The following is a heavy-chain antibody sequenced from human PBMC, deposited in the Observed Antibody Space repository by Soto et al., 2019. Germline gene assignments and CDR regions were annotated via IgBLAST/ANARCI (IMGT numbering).Heavy chain of an antibody. Sequence: DAVNVSCKAYEYNLTSYDIPRVLQGSGQGLEWTGWINANSGDTGYAEKFQGRVTMTRKTAINTAYMELSSLTSEDTAMHYCAKVRFGELRELNWLDPWGQGTLLTDS. V-gene: IGHV1-8*01. CDR3: AKVRFGELRELNWLDP. CDR2: INANSGDT. D-gene: IGHD3-10*01. J-gene: IGHJ5*02. CDR1: EYNLTSYD.